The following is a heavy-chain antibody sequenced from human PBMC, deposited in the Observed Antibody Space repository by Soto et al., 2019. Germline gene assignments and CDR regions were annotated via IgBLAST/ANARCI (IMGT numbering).Heavy chain of an antibody. CDR2: MNPNSGNT. J-gene: IGHJ6*02. D-gene: IGHD2-21*02. V-gene: IGHV1-8*01. Sequence: SVKVSCNASGYTFTSYDINWVRQATVQGLEWMGWMNPNSGNTGYAQKFQGRVTMTRSTSISTAYMELSSLRSEDTAVYYCTLKGDCGGDCYGPDYYYGMDVWGQGTTVTVSS. CDR1: GYTFTSYD. CDR3: TLKGDCGGDCYGPDYYYGMDV.